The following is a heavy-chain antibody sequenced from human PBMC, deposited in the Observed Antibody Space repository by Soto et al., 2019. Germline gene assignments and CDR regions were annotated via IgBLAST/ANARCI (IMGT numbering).Heavy chain of an antibody. D-gene: IGHD3-3*01. CDR3: TRDGDFYGFDY. J-gene: IGHJ6*02. CDR2: VRSKTYDGAA. V-gene: IGHV3-49*04. Sequence: GGSLRLSCTFSGFTSDDFALTWVRQAPGKGLEWLGLVRSKTYDGAAEYAASVKGRFTISRDESKSTALLQMNRSKTEDTAVYECTRDGDFYGFDYWGQGATVTVSS. CDR1: GFTSDDFA.